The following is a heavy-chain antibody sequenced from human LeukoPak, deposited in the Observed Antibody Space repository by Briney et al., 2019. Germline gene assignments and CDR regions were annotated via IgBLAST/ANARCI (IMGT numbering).Heavy chain of an antibody. CDR3: ARGSKHNILTGYYIGPYYIDV. Sequence: ASVKVSCKASGYTFTSYYMHWVRQAPGQGLQWMGIINPNGGNTGYAQKFQGRVTMTRNTSITTAYMELSSLSSEDAAFYYCARGSKHNILTGYYIGPYYIDVWGTGTTVTISS. CDR2: INPNGGNT. J-gene: IGHJ6*03. CDR1: GYTFTSYY. V-gene: IGHV1-46*01. D-gene: IGHD3-9*01.